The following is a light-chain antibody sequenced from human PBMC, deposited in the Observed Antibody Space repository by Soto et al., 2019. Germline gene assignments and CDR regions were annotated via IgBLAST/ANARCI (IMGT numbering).Light chain of an antibody. J-gene: IGLJ1*01. CDR1: SSDVGAYNY. V-gene: IGLV2-14*01. Sequence: HSALTQPASVSGSPGQSLTISCTGTSSDVGAYNYASWYQQYPGEAPKVIIYDVSHRPAGVSNRFSGSKSGNTASLTISGLQTQDEADYYCSSYTSATTYVFGPGTKLTVL. CDR3: SSYTSATTYV. CDR2: DVS.